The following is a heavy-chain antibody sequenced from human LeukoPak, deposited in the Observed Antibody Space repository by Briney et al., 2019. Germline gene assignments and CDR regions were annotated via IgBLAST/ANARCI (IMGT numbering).Heavy chain of an antibody. V-gene: IGHV4-59*08. Sequence: SETLSLTCSVSGGSISSYYWSWTRQPPGKGLEWIGYMYYSGSTNYNPSLKSRVTISVDTSRNQFSLKLSSVTAADTAVYYCARGIGYCSGGSCYYAFDIWGQGTMVTVSS. CDR3: ARGIGYCSGGSCYYAFDI. CDR2: MYYSGST. D-gene: IGHD2-15*01. J-gene: IGHJ3*02. CDR1: GGSISSYY.